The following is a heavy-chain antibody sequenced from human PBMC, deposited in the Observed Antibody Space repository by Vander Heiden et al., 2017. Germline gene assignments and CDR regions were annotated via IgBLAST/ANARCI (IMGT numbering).Heavy chain of an antibody. CDR2: IYYSGST. J-gene: IGHJ4*02. Sequence: QVQLQESGPGLVKPSQTLSLTCTVSGCSISSGGYYWSWIRQHPGKGLEWIGYIYYSGSTYYNPSLKSRVTISVDTSKNQFSLKLSSVTAADTAVYYCALFRSRYPYYFDYWGQGTLVTVSS. D-gene: IGHD2-21*01. V-gene: IGHV4-31*03. CDR3: ALFRSRYPYYFDY. CDR1: GCSISSGGYY.